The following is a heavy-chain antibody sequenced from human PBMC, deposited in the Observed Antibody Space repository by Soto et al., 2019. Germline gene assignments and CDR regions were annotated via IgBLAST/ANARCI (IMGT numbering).Heavy chain of an antibody. CDR2: ISGSGGTT. V-gene: IGHV3-23*01. CDR1: GFIFSAYA. CDR3: AKGYYSGNYYRLDY. Sequence: PGGSLRLSCSAPGFIFSAYAMSWVRQAPGKGLEWVSVISGSGGTTYYADSVKGRFTIFRDNSKNTLNLQMNSLRAEDTAVYYCAKGYYSGNYYRLDYWGQGTLVT. D-gene: IGHD1-26*01. J-gene: IGHJ4*02.